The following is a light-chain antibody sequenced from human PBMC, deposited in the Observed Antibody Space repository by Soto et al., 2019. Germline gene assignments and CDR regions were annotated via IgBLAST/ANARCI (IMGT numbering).Light chain of an antibody. V-gene: IGKV3-20*01. J-gene: IGKJ3*01. CDR3: ELFGSPHPFT. Sequence: EIVLTQSPGTLSLSPGERATLSCRASQSVSSSYLAWYQQKPGQAPRLLIYGASSRATGIPDTFSGSGSGTDFPLTISSLEYEDFEVYYCELFGSPHPFTFGDGTKVDVK. CDR1: QSVSSSY. CDR2: GAS.